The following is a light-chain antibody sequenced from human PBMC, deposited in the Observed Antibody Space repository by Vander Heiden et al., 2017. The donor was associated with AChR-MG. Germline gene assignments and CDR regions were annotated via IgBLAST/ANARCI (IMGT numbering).Light chain of an antibody. CDR3: QQSDTTPPT. Sequence: DIQLTQPPSSLSASVGDRVTITCRASQSISNFLYWYQQKIGKAPKLLIFAAFSLQSGVPSRFSGSGSGTDFTLTISSLQPEDFATYYCQQSDTTPPTFGGGTKVEIK. J-gene: IGKJ4*02. CDR1: QSISNF. V-gene: IGKV1-39*01. CDR2: AAF.